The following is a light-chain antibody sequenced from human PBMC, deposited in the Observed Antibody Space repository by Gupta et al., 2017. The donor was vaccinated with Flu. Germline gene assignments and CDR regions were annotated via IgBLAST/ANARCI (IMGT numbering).Light chain of an antibody. V-gene: IGLV2-14*01. CDR1: NSDIGTYDS. Sequence: SMTISCTGTNSDIGTYDSVSWYQQHPGKAPKLMIYEVTNRPSGVTSRFSGSKSDNTASLTISGLQAEDAADYYCSSYTSISTRVFGGGTKVTVL. J-gene: IGLJ3*02. CDR3: SSYTSISTRV. CDR2: EVT.